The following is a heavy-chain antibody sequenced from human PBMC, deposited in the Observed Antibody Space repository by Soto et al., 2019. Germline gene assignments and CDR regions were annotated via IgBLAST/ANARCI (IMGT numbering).Heavy chain of an antibody. J-gene: IGHJ4*02. V-gene: IGHV3-74*01. CDR1: GFTFSAYW. Sequence: AGGSLRLSCSVSGFTFSAYWMHWVRQVPGKGLTWVSRTSDDGSTATYADSVKGRFVISRDNAKNSLYLEMNTLRADDSGLYYCARGPRVSSTGTGAHWGRGTLVTVSS. CDR2: TSDDGSTA. D-gene: IGHD1-1*01. CDR3: ARGPRVSSTGTGAH.